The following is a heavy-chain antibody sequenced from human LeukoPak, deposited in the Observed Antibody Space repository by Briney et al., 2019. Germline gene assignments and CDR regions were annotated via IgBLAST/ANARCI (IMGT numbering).Heavy chain of an antibody. CDR2: ISSSSSYI. D-gene: IGHD3-3*01. CDR3: ARGFCAFDI. Sequence: GRSLRLSCAASGFTFSSYSMNWVRQAPGKGLEWVSSISSSSSYIYYADSVKGRFTISRDNAKNSLYLQMNSLRAEDTAVYYCARGFCAFDIWGQGPMATVSS. CDR1: GFTFSSYS. V-gene: IGHV3-21*01. J-gene: IGHJ3*02.